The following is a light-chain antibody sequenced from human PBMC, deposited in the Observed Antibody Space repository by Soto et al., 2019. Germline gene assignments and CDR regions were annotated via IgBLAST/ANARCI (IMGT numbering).Light chain of an antibody. J-gene: IGLJ1*01. CDR2: EVT. CDR1: SSDIGGYNY. V-gene: IGLV2-14*01. CDR3: SSYTKSSTRV. Sequence: QSVLAQPASVSGSPGQSITISCTGTSSDIGGYNYVSWYQQHPGKAPKVMIYEVTYRPSGVSSRFSGSKSGNTASLTISGLQAEDEADYYCSSYTKSSTRVFGTGNKV.